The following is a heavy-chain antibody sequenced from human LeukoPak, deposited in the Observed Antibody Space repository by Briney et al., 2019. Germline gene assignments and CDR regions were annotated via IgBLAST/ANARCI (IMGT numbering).Heavy chain of an antibody. V-gene: IGHV4-59*01. CDR3: ARGATSLSYFDS. Sequence: SETLSLTCTVSGGSISTYYWSWIRQPPGKGLECIGYIYYSGSTNYNPSLKSRVTISVDTSKNQFSLKLSSVTAADTAVYYCARGATSLSYFDSRGQGTLVTVSS. CDR2: IYYSGST. D-gene: IGHD2/OR15-2a*01. J-gene: IGHJ4*02. CDR1: GGSISTYY.